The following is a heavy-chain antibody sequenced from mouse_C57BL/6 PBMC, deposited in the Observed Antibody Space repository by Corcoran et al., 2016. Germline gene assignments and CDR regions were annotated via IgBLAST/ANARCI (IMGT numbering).Heavy chain of an antibody. Sequence: QIQLLQSGPELKKPGETVKISCKASGYTFTTYGLSWMKQAPGKGLKWVGWINTYSEVPTYADDFKGRFAFSLETSASNAYLQINSLKNEDSATYFCARESNWYFDVWGTGTTVTVSS. CDR1: GYTFTTYG. CDR3: ARESNWYFDV. J-gene: IGHJ1*03. CDR2: INTYSEVP. V-gene: IGHV9-3*01.